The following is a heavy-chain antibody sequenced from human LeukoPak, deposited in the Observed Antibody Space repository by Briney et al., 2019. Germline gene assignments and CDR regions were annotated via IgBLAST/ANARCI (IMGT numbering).Heavy chain of an antibody. CDR2: ISYDGSTK. J-gene: IGHJ1*01. CDR3: TRNSGWYGLS. V-gene: IGHV3-30*03. CDR1: GFTFSTYG. Sequence: GGSLRLSCTASGFTFSTYGMHWVRQAPGKGLEWVTLISYDGSTKYYSDSVKGRFTLSRDNSNNTLFLHLNSLRGEDTAVYYCTRNSGWYGLSWGQGTLVTVSS. D-gene: IGHD6-19*01.